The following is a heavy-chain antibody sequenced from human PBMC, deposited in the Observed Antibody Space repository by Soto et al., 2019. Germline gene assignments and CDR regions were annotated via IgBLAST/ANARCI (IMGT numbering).Heavy chain of an antibody. D-gene: IGHD3-10*01. V-gene: IGHV1-18*04. Sequence: VQLVQSGGEVRMPGASVKVSCKASGYTFTSHGFTWVRQAPGQGLEGMGWISIYNGNTHYAQKFQGRLPLTIDTATSTAYMKLRSLTSDDTAVYFCARSPMGPVPVDYWGQGTLVTVSS. CDR1: GYTFTSHG. CDR3: ARSPMGPVPVDY. J-gene: IGHJ4*02. CDR2: ISIYNGNT.